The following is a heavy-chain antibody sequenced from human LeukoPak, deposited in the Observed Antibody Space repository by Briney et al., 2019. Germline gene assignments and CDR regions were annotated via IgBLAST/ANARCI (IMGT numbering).Heavy chain of an antibody. D-gene: IGHD1-26*01. CDR1: GFTFSDYY. CDR2: ISSSGSTI. V-gene: IGHV3-11*01. CDR3: AKGGGTYSDWYFDL. Sequence: PGGSLRLSCAASGFTFSDYYMSWIRQAPGKGLEWVSYISSSGSTIYYADSVKGRFTISRDNAKNSLYLQMNSLRAEDMALYYCAKGGGTYSDWYFDLWGRGTLVTVSS. J-gene: IGHJ2*01.